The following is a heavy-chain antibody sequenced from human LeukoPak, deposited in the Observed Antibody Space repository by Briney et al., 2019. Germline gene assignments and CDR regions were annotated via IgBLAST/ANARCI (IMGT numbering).Heavy chain of an antibody. CDR3: ARQAGRMAARLDY. CDR1: GYGFASYL. V-gene: IGHV5-51*01. D-gene: IGHD6-6*01. CDR2: IYPGDPDT. Sequence: GESLKISCKGSGYGFASYLIGGVRQMPEKGLEWMGIIYPGDPDTRYSPSFQGQVTISADKSISTAYLQWSSLKASDTAMYYCARQAGRMAARLDYWGQGTLVTVSS. J-gene: IGHJ4*02.